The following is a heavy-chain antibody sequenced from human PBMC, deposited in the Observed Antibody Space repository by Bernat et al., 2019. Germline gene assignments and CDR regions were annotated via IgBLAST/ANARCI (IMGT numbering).Heavy chain of an antibody. J-gene: IGHJ4*02. CDR3: ARESTGFPDY. Sequence: QLQLQESGPGLVKPSETLSLTCTVSGGSISSSSYYWGWIRQPPGKGLEWIGSIYYSGSTYYNPSLKSRVTISVDTSKNQFSLKLSSVTTADTAVYYCARESTGFPDYWGQGTLVIVSS. CDR2: IYYSGST. V-gene: IGHV4-39*02. CDR1: GGSISSSSYY. D-gene: IGHD2-15*01.